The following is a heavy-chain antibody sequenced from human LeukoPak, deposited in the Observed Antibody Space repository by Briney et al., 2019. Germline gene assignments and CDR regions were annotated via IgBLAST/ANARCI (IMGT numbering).Heavy chain of an antibody. J-gene: IGHJ4*02. CDR1: GYTFTDYY. CDR3: ARDFDTSGYYAGH. CDR2: SNPKGGGT. V-gene: IGHV1-2*02. Sequence: ASVKVSCKASGYTFTDYYVHWVRQAPGQGFEWMGWSNPKGGGTNYAQRFQGRVTMTGDTSISTVYMELRRLRVDDTAVYYCARDFDTSGYYAGHWGQGTLVTVPS. D-gene: IGHD3-22*01.